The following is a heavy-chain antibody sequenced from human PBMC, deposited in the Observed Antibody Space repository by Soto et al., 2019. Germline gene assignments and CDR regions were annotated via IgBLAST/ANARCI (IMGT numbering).Heavy chain of an antibody. V-gene: IGHV1-69*01. D-gene: IGHD2-2*01. J-gene: IGHJ6*01. CDR2: LIPIPGTA. Sequence: QVQLVQSGAEVKKPGSSVKVSCKASGGTFGSYAISWVRQAPGQGLEWMGGLIPIPGTANYAQKFQGRVTIAADESTSTAYMEPSSLRSEDTAVYYCARSQGSSASLEIYYYYYYGMDVGGQGTTVTVSS. CDR3: ARSQGSSASLEIYYYYYYGMDV. CDR1: GGTFGSYA.